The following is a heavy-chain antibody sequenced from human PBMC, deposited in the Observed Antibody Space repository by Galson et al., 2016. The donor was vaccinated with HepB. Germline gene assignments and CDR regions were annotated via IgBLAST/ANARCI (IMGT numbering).Heavy chain of an antibody. V-gene: IGHV1-3*01. CDR3: ARRGNGYNYDY. Sequence: SVKVSCKASGYTFTSYAMHWVRQAPGQRLEWMGWINAGKTNTKYSQKFQSRVTITKDTSASTAYMELSSLRSEDTAVYYCARRGNGYNYDYWGQGTLVTVSS. J-gene: IGHJ4*02. D-gene: IGHD5-24*01. CDR2: INAGKTNT. CDR1: GYTFTSYA.